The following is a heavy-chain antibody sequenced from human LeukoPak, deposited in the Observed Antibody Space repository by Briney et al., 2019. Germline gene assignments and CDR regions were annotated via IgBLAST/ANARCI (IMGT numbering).Heavy chain of an antibody. CDR1: GGSFSGYY. D-gene: IGHD2-2*01. V-gene: IGHV4-34*01. CDR2: INHSGST. Sequence: SETLSLTCAVYGGSFSGYYWSWIRQPPGKGLEWIGEINHSGSTNYNPSLKSRVTISVDTSKNQFSLKLSSVTAADTAVYYCARGYCSSTSCYFSFDYRGQGTLVTVSS. CDR3: ARGYCSSTSCYFSFDY. J-gene: IGHJ4*02.